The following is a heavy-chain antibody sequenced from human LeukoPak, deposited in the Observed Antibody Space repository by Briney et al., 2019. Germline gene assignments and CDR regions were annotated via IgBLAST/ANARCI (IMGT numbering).Heavy chain of an antibody. CDR3: ARVNYYDSSGYYSFGWFDP. Sequence: SETLSLTCAVYGASFSGYYWSWIRQPPGKGLEWIGEINHSGNTNYNPSLKSRVTISVDTSKNQFSLKLSSVTAADTAVYYCARVNYYDSSGYYSFGWFDPWGQGTLVTVSS. CDR1: GASFSGYY. V-gene: IGHV4-34*01. D-gene: IGHD3-22*01. CDR2: INHSGNT. J-gene: IGHJ5*02.